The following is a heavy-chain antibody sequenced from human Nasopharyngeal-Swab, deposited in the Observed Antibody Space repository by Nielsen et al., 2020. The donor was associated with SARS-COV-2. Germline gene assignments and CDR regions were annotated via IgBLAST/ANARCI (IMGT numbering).Heavy chain of an antibody. CDR1: GYTFTSYA. V-gene: IGHV7-4-1*02. CDR3: ARDPLFGELFGVQYYYYGMDV. CDR2: INTNTGNP. Sequence: ASVKVSCKASGYTFTSYAMNWVRQAPGQGLEWMGWINTNTGNPTYAQGFTGRLVFSLDTSVSTAYLQISSLKAEDTAVYYCARDPLFGELFGVQYYYYGMDVWGQGTTVTVSS. J-gene: IGHJ6*02. D-gene: IGHD3-10*02.